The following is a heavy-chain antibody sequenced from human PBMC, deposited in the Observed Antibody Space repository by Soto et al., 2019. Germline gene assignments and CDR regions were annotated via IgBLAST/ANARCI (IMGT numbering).Heavy chain of an antibody. J-gene: IGHJ5*02. CDR1: GFTFSSYS. CDR3: ARDGYGDFLPAEELNWFDP. CDR2: ISSSSSTI. Sequence: GGSLRLSCAASGFTFSSYSMNWVRQAPGKGLEWVSYISSSSSTIYYADSVKGRFTISRDNAKNSLYLQMNSLRAEDTAVYYCARDGYGDFLPAEELNWFDPWGQGTLVTVSS. V-gene: IGHV3-48*01. D-gene: IGHD4-17*01.